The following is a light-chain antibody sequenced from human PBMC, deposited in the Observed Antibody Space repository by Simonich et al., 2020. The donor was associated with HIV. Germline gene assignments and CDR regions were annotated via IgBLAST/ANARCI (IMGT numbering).Light chain of an antibody. J-gene: IGKJ1*01. CDR1: QSVLYRSNNKNY. Sequence: DIVMTQSPDSLAVSLGERATINCKSSQSVLYRSNNKNYLAWYQQKPGQPPKLLIYWASTREAGVPARFSGSGSGTDFTLTISRLQAEDVAVYYCQQYYSTPPTFGQGTKVEIK. CDR2: WAS. V-gene: IGKV4-1*01. CDR3: QQYYSTPPT.